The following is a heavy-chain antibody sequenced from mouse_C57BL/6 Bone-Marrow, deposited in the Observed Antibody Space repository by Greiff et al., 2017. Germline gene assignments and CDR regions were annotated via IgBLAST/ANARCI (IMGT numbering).Heavy chain of an antibody. D-gene: IGHD1-1*01. V-gene: IGHV2-9*01. CDR3: AISYNYEPWFAY. CDR1: GFSLTSYG. CDR2: IWGGGST. J-gene: IGHJ3*01. Sequence: VKLMESGPGLVAPSQSLSITCTVSGFSLTSYGVDWVRQPPGKGLEWLGVIWGGGSTNYNSALISSLSNSKDNSKSQDFLKMNSLQTDDTAMYYGAISYNYEPWFAYWGQGTLVTVSA.